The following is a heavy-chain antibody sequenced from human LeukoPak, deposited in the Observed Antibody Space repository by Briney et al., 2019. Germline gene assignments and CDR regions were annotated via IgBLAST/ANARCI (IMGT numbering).Heavy chain of an antibody. J-gene: IGHJ4*02. CDR3: AKDRGGGITMVLLVYDY. D-gene: IGHD3-22*01. CDR2: ISARGNYT. Sequence: GGSLRLSGAVSGFTFSNYAMSWVRRAPGKGLEWVSTISARGNYTYYADSVKGRFTISRDSSKNTLYLQMNSLRAEDTAVYYCAKDRGGGITMVLLVYDYWGQGTLVTVSS. CDR1: GFTFSNYA. V-gene: IGHV3-23*01.